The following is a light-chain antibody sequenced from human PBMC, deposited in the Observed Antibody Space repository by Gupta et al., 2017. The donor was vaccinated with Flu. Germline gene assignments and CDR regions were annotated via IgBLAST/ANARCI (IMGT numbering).Light chain of an antibody. CDR3: QQSNSIPIT. CDR1: QSISNY. Sequence: DIKLTQSPSSLSASVGDRVTITCRASQSISNYLNWYQQKPGKAPKLLIYAASSLQSGVPSRFSGSGSGTDFTLTISRLQPEDFATYYCQQSNSIPITFGQGTKLEIK. J-gene: IGKJ2*01. CDR2: AAS. V-gene: IGKV1-39*01.